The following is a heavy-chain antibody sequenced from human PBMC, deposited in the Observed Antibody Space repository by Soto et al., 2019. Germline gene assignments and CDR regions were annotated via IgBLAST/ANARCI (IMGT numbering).Heavy chain of an antibody. V-gene: IGHV1-69*01. D-gene: IGHD6-6*01. CDR1: GGTFSSYA. CDR3: AREAYSSSSDYYYGMDV. Sequence: QVQLVQSGAEVKKPGSSVKVSCKASGGTFSSYAISWVRQAPGQGLEWMGGIIPIFGTANYAQKFQGRVTITADESTSTAYMELSSLRSEDTAMYYCAREAYSSSSDYYYGMDVWGQGTTVTVSS. CDR2: IIPIFGTA. J-gene: IGHJ6*02.